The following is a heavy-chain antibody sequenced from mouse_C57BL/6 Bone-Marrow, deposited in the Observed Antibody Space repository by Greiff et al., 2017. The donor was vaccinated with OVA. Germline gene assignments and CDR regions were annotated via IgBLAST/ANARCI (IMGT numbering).Heavy chain of an antibody. CDR3: ARRLYDYDRGGPFAY. V-gene: IGHV5-2*01. Sequence: EVNVVESGGGLVQPGESLKLSCESNEYEFPSHDMSWVRKTPEKRLELVAAINSDGGSTYYPDTMERRFIISRDNTKKTLYLQMSSLRSEDTALYYCARRLYDYDRGGPFAYWGQGTLVTVSA. CDR1: EYEFPSHD. J-gene: IGHJ3*01. D-gene: IGHD2-4*01. CDR2: INSDGGST.